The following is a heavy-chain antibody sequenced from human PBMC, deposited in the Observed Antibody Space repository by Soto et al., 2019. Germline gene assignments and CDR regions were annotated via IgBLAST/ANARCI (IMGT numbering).Heavy chain of an antibody. D-gene: IGHD2-21*02. CDR3: AKTMRNCGGDCYLAPFDY. CDR2: ISWDGGST. Sequence: EVQLVESGGVVVQPGGSLRLSCAASGFTFDDYTMHWVRQAPGKGLEWVSLISWDGGSTYYADSVKGRFTISRDNSKNSLYLQMNSLRTEDTAVYYCAKTMRNCGGDCYLAPFDYWGQGTLVTVSS. J-gene: IGHJ4*02. CDR1: GFTFDDYT. V-gene: IGHV3-43*01.